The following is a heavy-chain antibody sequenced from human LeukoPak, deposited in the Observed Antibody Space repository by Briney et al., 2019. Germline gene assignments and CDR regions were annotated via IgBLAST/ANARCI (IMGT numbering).Heavy chain of an antibody. D-gene: IGHD3-9*01. CDR2: INHSGST. CDR3: ARLGITIFWRKRDNWFDP. Sequence: PSETLSLTCAVYGGSFSGYYWSWIRQPPGKGLEWIGEINHSGSTNYNPSLKSRVTISVDTSKNQFSLKLSSVTAADTAVYYCARLGITIFWRKRDNWFDPWGQGTLVTVSS. J-gene: IGHJ5*02. CDR1: GGSFSGYY. V-gene: IGHV4-34*01.